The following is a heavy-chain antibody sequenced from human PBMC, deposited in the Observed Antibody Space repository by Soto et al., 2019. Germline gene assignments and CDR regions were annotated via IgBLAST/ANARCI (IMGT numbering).Heavy chain of an antibody. Sequence: QVQLVQSGAEVRKPGSSVRVSRKASGGKFTTYAINWVRQAPGQGLEWLGGIITFFGAAMYAQKFQDRVTITADEFTTTAYMELSSLRSDDTAVYYCARGGKERFRGPGMDVWGQGTTVTVSS. D-gene: IGHD1-1*01. CDR3: ARGGKERFRGPGMDV. CDR1: GGKFTTYA. J-gene: IGHJ6*02. V-gene: IGHV1-69*01. CDR2: IITFFGAA.